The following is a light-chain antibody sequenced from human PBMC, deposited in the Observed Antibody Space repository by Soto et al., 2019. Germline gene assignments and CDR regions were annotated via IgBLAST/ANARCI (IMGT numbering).Light chain of an antibody. V-gene: IGLV2-14*01. CDR2: EVG. J-gene: IGLJ1*01. Sequence: QSALTQPASVSGSPGQSITISCTGSSSDVGGRNHVSWYQQHPGKAPKLIIYEVGNRPSGVSNRFSGSKSGNTASLTISGFQAEDEADYYCNSYTSSSTHVFGTGTKLTVL. CDR1: SSDVGGRNH. CDR3: NSYTSSSTHV.